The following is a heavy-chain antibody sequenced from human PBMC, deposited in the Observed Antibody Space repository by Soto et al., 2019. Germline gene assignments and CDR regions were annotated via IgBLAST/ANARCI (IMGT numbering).Heavy chain of an antibody. J-gene: IGHJ6*02. Sequence: AGGSLRLSCAASGFIINNYGMHWVRQAPGKGLEWVTVISYDGSNKYYADSVKGRFTISRDNSKNTAYLQWSSLKASDTAMYYCAIAPPPITMVRGVQYYYYGMDVWGQGTTVTVSS. CDR3: AIAPPPITMVRGVQYYYYGMDV. V-gene: IGHV3-30*03. CDR2: ISYDGSNK. CDR1: GFIINNYG. D-gene: IGHD3-10*01.